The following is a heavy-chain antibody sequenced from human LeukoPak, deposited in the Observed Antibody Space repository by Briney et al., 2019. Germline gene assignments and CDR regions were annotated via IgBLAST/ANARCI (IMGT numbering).Heavy chain of an antibody. J-gene: IGHJ5*02. Sequence: SETLSPTFTVSGGSISSYYWSWIRQPPGKGLEWIGYIYYSGSTNYNPSLKSRVTISVDTSKNQFSLKLSSVTAADTAVYYCASNGPTGSGWFDPWGQGTLVTVSS. V-gene: IGHV4-59*01. CDR1: GGSISSYY. CDR2: IYYSGST. CDR3: ASNGPTGSGWFDP. D-gene: IGHD6-19*01.